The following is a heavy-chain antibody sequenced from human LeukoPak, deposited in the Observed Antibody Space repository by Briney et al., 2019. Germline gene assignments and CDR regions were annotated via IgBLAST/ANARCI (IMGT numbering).Heavy chain of an antibody. V-gene: IGHV3-30*03. D-gene: IGHD3-10*01. CDR1: GFAFSSYG. J-gene: IGHJ3*02. Sequence: GGSLRLSCAASGFAFSSYGMHWVRQSPDKGLEWVAVILYDGIDKYYADSVKGRFTISRDNSKNTLYLQMNSLRTEDTAVYYCARKPIWFGGSAFDIWGQGTMVTVSS. CDR3: ARKPIWFGGSAFDI. CDR2: ILYDGIDK.